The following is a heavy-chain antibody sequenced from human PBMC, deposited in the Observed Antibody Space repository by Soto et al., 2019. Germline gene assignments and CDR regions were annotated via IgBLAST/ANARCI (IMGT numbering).Heavy chain of an antibody. Sequence: ASVKVSCKVSGGTFSNYALSWVRQAPGQGLEWLGGIIPVFGTTNNARKFQGRVTLTADEATSTAYMELKSLRSEDTAVYYCARDQGITTFGVYSMYYYGMDVWGQGTTVTVSS. CDR1: GGTFSNYA. D-gene: IGHD3-3*01. CDR2: IIPVFGTT. V-gene: IGHV1-69*13. J-gene: IGHJ6*02. CDR3: ARDQGITTFGVYSMYYYGMDV.